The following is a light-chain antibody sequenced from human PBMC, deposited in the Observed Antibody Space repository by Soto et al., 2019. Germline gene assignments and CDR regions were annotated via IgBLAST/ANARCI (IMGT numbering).Light chain of an antibody. V-gene: IGLV4-69*01. CDR2: LNSDGSH. J-gene: IGLJ2*01. CDR3: QTWGTGNVV. Sequence: QSVLTQSPSASASLGASVKLTCTLSSGHSSYAIAWHQQQPEKGPRYLMKLNSDGSHSKGDGIPDLFSGSSSGAERYLTISSLQSEDEADYYCQTWGTGNVVFGGGTKLTVL. CDR1: SGHSSYA.